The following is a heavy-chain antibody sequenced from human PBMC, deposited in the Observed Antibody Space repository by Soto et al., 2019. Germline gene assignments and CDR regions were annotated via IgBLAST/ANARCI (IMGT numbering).Heavy chain of an antibody. CDR1: GFTFNSHW. Sequence: VQLVESGGGLVQPGGSLRLSCAASGFTFNSHWMHWVRQAPGKGLVWVSRVNGDGSSTNYADSVMGRFTISRDNAKNTVYLQMNSLRAEDTAVFYCARGIRGSYGFDHWGQGTQVTVSS. CDR2: VNGDGSST. J-gene: IGHJ4*02. CDR3: ARGIRGSYGFDH. D-gene: IGHD6-6*01. V-gene: IGHV3-74*01.